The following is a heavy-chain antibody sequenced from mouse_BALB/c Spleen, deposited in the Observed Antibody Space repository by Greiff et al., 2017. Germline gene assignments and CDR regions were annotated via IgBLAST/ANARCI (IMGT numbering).Heavy chain of an antibody. CDR2: IYWDDDK. V-gene: IGHV8-12*01. D-gene: IGHD6-2*01. Sequence: QVTLKESGPGILQPSQTLSLTCSFSGFSLSTSGMGVSWIRQPSGKGLEWLAHIYWDDDKRYNPSLKSRLTISKDTSRNQVFLKITSVDTADTATYYCARISLNFYYAMDYWGQGTSVTVSS. CDR1: GFSLSTSGMG. CDR3: ARISLNFYYAMDY. J-gene: IGHJ4*01.